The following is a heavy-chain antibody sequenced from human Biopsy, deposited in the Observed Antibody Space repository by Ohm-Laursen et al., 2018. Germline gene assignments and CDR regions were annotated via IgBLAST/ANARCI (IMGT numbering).Heavy chain of an antibody. CDR1: GYIFTSYY. V-gene: IGHV1-46*01. D-gene: IGHD6-19*01. CDR2: INPSGGST. Sequence: ASVKVSCKTSGYIFTSYYIHWVRQAPGQGLEWMASINPSGGSTTCAQRFQGRLIMTRDTSTSSIYMELSSLRSEDTAIYFCARAVAGTGGVFDSWGQGTLVTVSS. CDR3: ARAVAGTGGVFDS. J-gene: IGHJ4*02.